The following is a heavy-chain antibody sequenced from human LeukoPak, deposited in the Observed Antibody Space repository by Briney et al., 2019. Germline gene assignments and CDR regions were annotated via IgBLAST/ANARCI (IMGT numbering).Heavy chain of an antibody. Sequence: SETLSLTCTVSGGSINYYYWMWIRQPPGKGLEWIGYIYYSGSTNYNPSLKSRVTISVDTSKNQFSLKLSSVTAADTAVYYCARGSSGWYPLGSWGQGTLVTVSS. D-gene: IGHD6-19*01. CDR1: GGSINYYY. CDR2: IYYSGST. J-gene: IGHJ4*02. V-gene: IGHV4-59*01. CDR3: ARGSSGWYPLGS.